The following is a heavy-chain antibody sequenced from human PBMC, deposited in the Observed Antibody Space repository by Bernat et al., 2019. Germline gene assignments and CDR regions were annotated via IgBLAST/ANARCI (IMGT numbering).Heavy chain of an antibody. CDR2: ISASGGST. V-gene: IGHV3-23*04. Sequence: EVQLVESGGGLVKPGGSLRLSCAASGFTFSSYAMSWVRQAPGKGLEWVSPISASGGSTYYADSVKGRFTISRDNSKNTLYLQMNSLRAEDTAVYYCAKGSGSYSLVPIDYWGQGTLVTVSS. CDR3: AKGSGSYSLVPIDY. CDR1: GFTFSSYA. J-gene: IGHJ4*02. D-gene: IGHD1-26*01.